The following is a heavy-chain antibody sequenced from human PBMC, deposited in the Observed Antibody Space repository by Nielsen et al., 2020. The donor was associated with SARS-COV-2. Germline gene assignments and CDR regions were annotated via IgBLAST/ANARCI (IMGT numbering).Heavy chain of an antibody. CDR1: GGSISSSSYY. Sequence: SETLSLTCTVSGGSISSSSYYWGWIRQPPGKGLEWIGSIYYSGSTYYNPSLKSRVTISVDTSKNQFSLKLSSVTAADTAVYYCARDREYSSSQTTYYYYYGMDVWGQGTTVTVSS. J-gene: IGHJ6*02. CDR2: IYYSGST. D-gene: IGHD6-6*01. CDR3: ARDREYSSSQTTYYYYYGMDV. V-gene: IGHV4-39*07.